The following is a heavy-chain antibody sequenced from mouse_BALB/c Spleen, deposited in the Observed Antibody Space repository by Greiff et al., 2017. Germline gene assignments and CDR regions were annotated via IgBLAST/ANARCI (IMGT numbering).Heavy chain of an antibody. V-gene: IGHV14-3*02. CDR1: GFNIKDTY. Sequence: EVKLQESGAELVKPGASVKLSCTASGFNIKDTYMHWVKQRPEQGLEWIGRIDPANGNTKYDPKFQGKATITADTSSNTAYLQLSSLTSEDTAVYYCAKELPYYYAMDYWGQGTSVTVSS. J-gene: IGHJ4*01. D-gene: IGHD2-1*01. CDR3: AKELPYYYAMDY. CDR2: IDPANGNT.